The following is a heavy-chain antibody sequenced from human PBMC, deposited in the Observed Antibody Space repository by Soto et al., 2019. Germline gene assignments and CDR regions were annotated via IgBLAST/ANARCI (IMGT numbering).Heavy chain of an antibody. V-gene: IGHV1-18*01. J-gene: IGHJ4*02. CDR1: GYTFTSYG. CDR3: ARDYTSGYSSSWYLD. D-gene: IGHD6-13*01. Sequence: ASVKVSCKASGYTFTSYGISWVRQAPGQGLEWMGWISAYNGNTNYAQKLQGRVTMTTDTSTSTAYMELRSLRSDDTAVYYCARDYTSGYSSSWYLDWGQGTLITVSS. CDR2: ISAYNGNT.